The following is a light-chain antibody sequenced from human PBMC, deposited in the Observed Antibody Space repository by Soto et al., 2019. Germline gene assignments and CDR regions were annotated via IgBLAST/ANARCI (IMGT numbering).Light chain of an antibody. J-gene: IGLJ2*01. V-gene: IGLV1-40*01. CDR3: CSYAGSRVV. CDR2: EGS. CDR1: SSNLGAGYD. Sequence: QSVLTQPPSVSGAPGQRVTIPCTGNSSNLGAGYDVHWYQQLPGTAPKLMIYEGSKRPSGVSNRFSGSKSGNTASLTISGLQAEDEADYYCCSYAGSRVVFGGGTKLTVL.